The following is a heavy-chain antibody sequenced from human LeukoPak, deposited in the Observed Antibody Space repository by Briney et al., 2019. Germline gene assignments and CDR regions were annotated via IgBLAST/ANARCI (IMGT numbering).Heavy chain of an antibody. V-gene: IGHV4-34*01. Sequence: PSETLSLTCAVYGGSFSGYYWSWIRQPPGKGLEWIGEINHSGSTNYNPSLKSRVTTSVDTSKNQFSLKLSSVTAADTAVYYCARLSLGVPAASYYYYYMDVWGKGTTVTISS. CDR1: GGSFSGYY. J-gene: IGHJ6*03. CDR2: INHSGST. CDR3: ARLSLGVPAASYYYYYMDV. D-gene: IGHD2-2*01.